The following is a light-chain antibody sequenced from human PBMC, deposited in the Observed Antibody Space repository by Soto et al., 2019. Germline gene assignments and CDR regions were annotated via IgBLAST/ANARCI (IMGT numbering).Light chain of an antibody. CDR2: GAS. CDR1: QSVSSSY. Sequence: EIVLTQSPGTLSLSPGERATLSCRASQSVSSSYLAWYQQKPGQAPRLLIYGASSRSTGIPDRFSGSRSGTDFTLTISRLKPEDFAVYYCQQYGSSSYTFGQGTKLDIK. J-gene: IGKJ2*01. V-gene: IGKV3-20*01. CDR3: QQYGSSSYT.